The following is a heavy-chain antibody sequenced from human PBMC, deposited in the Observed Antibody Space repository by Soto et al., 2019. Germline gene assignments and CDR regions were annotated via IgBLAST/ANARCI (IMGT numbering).Heavy chain of an antibody. Sequence: GGSLRLSCAASGFTFSSYSMNWVRQAPGKGLEWVSSISSSSSYIYYADSVKGRFTISRDNAKNSLYLQMNSLGAEDTAVYYCASLVVVASDDAFDIWGQGTMVTVSS. CDR3: ASLVVVASDDAFDI. D-gene: IGHD2-15*01. V-gene: IGHV3-21*01. CDR2: ISSSSSYI. J-gene: IGHJ3*02. CDR1: GFTFSSYS.